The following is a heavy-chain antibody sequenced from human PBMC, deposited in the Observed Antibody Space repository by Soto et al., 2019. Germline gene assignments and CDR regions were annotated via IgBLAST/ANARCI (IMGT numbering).Heavy chain of an antibody. CDR1: GGTFSNYA. CDR3: ATSVLRYCGGDCYPEY. J-gene: IGHJ4*02. V-gene: IGHV1-69*13. Sequence: SVKVSCKASGGTFSNYAISWVRQAPGQGLEWMGGIIPIFGTANYAQKFQGRVTITADESTSTAYMELSSLRSEDTAVYYCATSVLRYCGGDCYPEYWGQGTLVTVSS. D-gene: IGHD2-21*02. CDR2: IIPIFGTA.